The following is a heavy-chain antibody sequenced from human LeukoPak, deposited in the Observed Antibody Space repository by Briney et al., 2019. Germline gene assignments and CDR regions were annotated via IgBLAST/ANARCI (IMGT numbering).Heavy chain of an antibody. CDR1: GSTVKRNY. J-gene: IGHJ3*02. Sequence: GGSLRLSCAVSGSTVKRNYMSWARQAPGKGLEWVSVIYSGGDTYYADSVKGRFTISRDNAKNSLYLQMNSLRAEDMALYYCAKDIRRLYSESAFDIWGQGTMVTVSS. D-gene: IGHD2-2*02. CDR3: AKDIRRLYSESAFDI. CDR2: IYSGGDT. V-gene: IGHV3-53*05.